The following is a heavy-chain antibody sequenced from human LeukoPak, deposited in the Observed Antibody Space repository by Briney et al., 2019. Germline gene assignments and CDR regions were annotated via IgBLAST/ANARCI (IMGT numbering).Heavy chain of an antibody. V-gene: IGHV3-20*04. CDR2: INRNGGNT. Sequence: PGGSLRLSCAASGFTFDDYGMSWVRQAPGKGLEWVSGINRNGGNTGYVDSVKGRFTISRDNAENSLYLQMNSLRVEDTALYYCARALSNYVDYYYYYYMDVWGKGTTVTVSS. D-gene: IGHD4-11*01. CDR1: GFTFDDYG. CDR3: ARALSNYVDYYYYYYMDV. J-gene: IGHJ6*03.